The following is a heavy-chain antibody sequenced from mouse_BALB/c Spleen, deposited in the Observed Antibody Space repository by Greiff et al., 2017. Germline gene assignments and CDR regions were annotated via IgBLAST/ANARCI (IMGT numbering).Heavy chain of an antibody. V-gene: IGHV5-17*02. CDR3: AKGRYWFAY. J-gene: IGHJ2*01. CDR2: ISSGSSTI. D-gene: IGHD2-2*01. CDR1: GFTFSSFG. Sequence: DVKLVESGGGLVQPGGSRKLSCAASGFTFSSFGMHWVRQAPEKGLEWVAYISSGSSTIYYADTVKGRFTISRDNPKNTLFLQMTSLRSEDTAMYYCAKGRYWFAYWGQGTTLTVSS.